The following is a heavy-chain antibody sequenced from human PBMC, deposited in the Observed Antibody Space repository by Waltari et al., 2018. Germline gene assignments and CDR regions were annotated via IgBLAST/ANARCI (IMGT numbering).Heavy chain of an antibody. D-gene: IGHD3-9*01. CDR2: IYDSGST. CDR3: ARVSRSFDWLHGMDV. Sequence: QLRLQESGPGLVQPSETLSLTCTVPGGSISISGYYRGWIRQPHGKGLEWIGSIYDSGSTYYTPSLNSRVTMSVDTSKNQFFLNLSPATAADTAVYYCARVSRSFDWLHGMDVWGQGTTVTVSS. V-gene: IGHV4-39*01. J-gene: IGHJ6*02. CDR1: GGSISISGYY.